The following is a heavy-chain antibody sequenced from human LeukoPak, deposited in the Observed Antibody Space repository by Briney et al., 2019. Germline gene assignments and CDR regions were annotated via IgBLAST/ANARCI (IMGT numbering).Heavy chain of an antibody. V-gene: IGHV3-23*01. D-gene: IGHD3-22*01. CDR2: ISGSGGST. CDR1: GFTFSSYA. J-gene: IGHJ4*02. Sequence: PGGSLRLSCAASGFTFSSYAMSWVRQAPGKGLEWVSAISGSGGSTYYADSVKGRFTISRDNSKNTLYLQMNSLRAEDTAVYYCAKLSAYDSSGYYRGHEYYFDYWGQGTLVTVSS. CDR3: AKLSAYDSSGYYRGHEYYFDY.